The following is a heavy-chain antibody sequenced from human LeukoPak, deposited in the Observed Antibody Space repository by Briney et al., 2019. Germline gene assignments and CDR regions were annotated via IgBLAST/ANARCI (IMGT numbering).Heavy chain of an antibody. D-gene: IGHD3-22*01. CDR2: INTNSRAT. J-gene: IGHJ4*02. V-gene: IGHV1-2*06. CDR3: ARRFRDSKTYSFDY. CDR1: GDTFMSYY. Sequence: GASLKLSCNASGDTFMSYYIYWGRHAPGQGPEWLGRINTNSRATKHTQKSRDRVNMTRETSTTTVYIDLSGPTPAHTALYYCARRFRDSKTYSFDYSGQGSLVTAS.